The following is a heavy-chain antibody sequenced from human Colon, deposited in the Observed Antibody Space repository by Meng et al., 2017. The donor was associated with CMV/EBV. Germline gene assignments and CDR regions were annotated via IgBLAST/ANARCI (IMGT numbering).Heavy chain of an antibody. Sequence: ETLSLTCNVSGGSVNSGSYYWTWIRQPPGKGLEWIGYISYSGNTNYNPSLKSRLTIEADTSRNQFSLKLTSVSAADTAMYYCAREASGWSTGIDFWGQGTLVTVSS. V-gene: IGHV4-61*01. CDR2: ISYSGNT. CDR1: GGSVNSGSYY. D-gene: IGHD6-19*01. J-gene: IGHJ4*02. CDR3: AREASGWSTGIDF.